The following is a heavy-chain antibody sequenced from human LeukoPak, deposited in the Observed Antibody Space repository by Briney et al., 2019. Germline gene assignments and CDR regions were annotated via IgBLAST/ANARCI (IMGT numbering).Heavy chain of an antibody. J-gene: IGHJ5*02. V-gene: IGHV1-18*01. Sequence: ASVKVSCKASGFTFSTYGFTWVRQAPGQGLEWMGWISAYSGNADYAQKFQDRFTMTTDTSTNTAYMELRSLRSDDTAVYYCARDREGYQLQHSAWFDPWGQGTLVMVSS. CDR3: ARDREGYQLQHSAWFDP. CDR1: GFTFSTYG. D-gene: IGHD2-15*01. CDR2: ISAYSGNA.